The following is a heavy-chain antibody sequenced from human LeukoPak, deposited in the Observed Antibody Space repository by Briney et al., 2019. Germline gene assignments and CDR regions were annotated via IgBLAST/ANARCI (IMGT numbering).Heavy chain of an antibody. CDR2: ISAYNGNT. J-gene: IGHJ4*02. Sequence: GASVKVSCKASGYTFTSYGISWVRQAPGQGLEWMGWISAYNGNTNYAQKLQGRVTMTTDTSTSTAYMELRSLRSADTAVYYCARDVRGGFNYYDSSGYYYFDYWGQGTLVTVSS. CDR3: ARDVRGGFNYYDSSGYYYFDY. V-gene: IGHV1-18*01. D-gene: IGHD3-22*01. CDR1: GYTFTSYG.